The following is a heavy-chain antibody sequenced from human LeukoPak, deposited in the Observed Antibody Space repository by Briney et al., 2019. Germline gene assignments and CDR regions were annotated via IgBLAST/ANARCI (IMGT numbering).Heavy chain of an antibody. CDR3: VRDLMTTGGYWFVP. J-gene: IGHJ5*02. V-gene: IGHV4-59*01. CDR1: GGSISSYY. Sequence: SETLSLTCTVSGGSISSYYWSWIRQPPGKGLEWIGYIYYSGSTNYNPSLKSRVTISVDTSKNQFSLKLSSVTAADTAVYYCVRDLMTTGGYWFVPWGQGTLVTVSS. CDR2: IYYSGST. D-gene: IGHD4-11*01.